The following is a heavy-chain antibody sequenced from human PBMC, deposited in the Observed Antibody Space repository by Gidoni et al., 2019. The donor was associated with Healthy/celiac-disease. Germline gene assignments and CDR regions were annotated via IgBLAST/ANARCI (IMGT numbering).Heavy chain of an antibody. Sequence: QVQLVESGGGVVQSGVSLRLSCSASGFPFSTYVMHWVRQAPGKGLEWVAFIRLDGSNKYYGDSVKGRFTISRDKSKKTLYLQMNTLRAEDTAVYYCAKDRGECLRGLDYWGQGTLVTVSS. V-gene: IGHV3-30*02. D-gene: IGHD5-12*01. CDR2: IRLDGSNK. CDR1: GFPFSTYV. CDR3: AKDRGECLRGLDY. J-gene: IGHJ4*02.